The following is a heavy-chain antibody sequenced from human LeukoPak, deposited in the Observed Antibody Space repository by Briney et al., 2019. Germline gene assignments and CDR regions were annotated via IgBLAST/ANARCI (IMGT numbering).Heavy chain of an antibody. D-gene: IGHD3-16*02. J-gene: IGHJ4*02. CDR3: AKDTIKWGSYRYFDC. CDR1: GFTFSSYA. Sequence: GGSLRLSCAASGFTFSSYAMSWVRQAPGKGLEWVSAISGSGGSTYYADSVKGRFTISRDNSKNTLYLQMNSLRAEDTAVYYCAKDTIKWGSYRYFDCWGQGTLVTVSS. V-gene: IGHV3-23*01. CDR2: ISGSGGST.